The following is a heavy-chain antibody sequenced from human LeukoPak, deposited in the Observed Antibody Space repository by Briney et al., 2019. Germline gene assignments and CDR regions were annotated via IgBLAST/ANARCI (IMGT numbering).Heavy chain of an antibody. D-gene: IGHD6-13*01. V-gene: IGHV3-53*01. CDR2: IYSGGST. CDR1: GFTVSSNY. J-gene: IGHJ4*02. Sequence: QPGGSLRLSCAASGFTVSSNYMSWVRQAPGKGLEWVSIIYSGGSTYFADSVKGRFTISRDNSKNTLYLQMNSLRAEDTALYYCARVPVASWIQLDSWGQGTLVTVSS. CDR3: ARVPVASWIQLDS.